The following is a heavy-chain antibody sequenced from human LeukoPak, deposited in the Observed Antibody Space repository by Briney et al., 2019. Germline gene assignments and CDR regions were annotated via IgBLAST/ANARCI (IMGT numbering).Heavy chain of an antibody. Sequence: PSETLSLTCTVSGGSISSGDYYWSWIRQPPGKGLEWIGYIYYSGSTYYNPSLKSRVTISVDTSKNQFSLKLSSVTAADTAVYYCARGHSEYQLLSESWFDPWGQGTLVTVSS. V-gene: IGHV4-30-4*08. CDR3: ARGHSEYQLLSESWFDP. J-gene: IGHJ5*02. CDR1: GGSISSGDYY. D-gene: IGHD2-2*01. CDR2: IYYSGST.